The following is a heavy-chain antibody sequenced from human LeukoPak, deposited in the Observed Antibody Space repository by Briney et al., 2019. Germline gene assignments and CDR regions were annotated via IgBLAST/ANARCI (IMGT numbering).Heavy chain of an antibody. CDR2: INWNGGST. CDR1: GFTFSSYS. CDR3: ARGTSDARYYFDY. J-gene: IGHJ4*02. D-gene: IGHD1-1*01. V-gene: IGHV3-20*04. Sequence: GGSLRLSCAASGFTFSSYSMSWIRQAPGKGLEGVSGINWNGGSTGYADSVKGRFTISRDNAKNSLYLQMNSLRAEDTALYYCARGTSDARYYFDYWGQGILVTVSS.